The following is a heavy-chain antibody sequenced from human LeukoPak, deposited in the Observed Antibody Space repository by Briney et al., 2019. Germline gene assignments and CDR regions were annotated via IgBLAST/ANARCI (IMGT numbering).Heavy chain of an antibody. J-gene: IGHJ4*02. D-gene: IGHD1-26*01. CDR3: ARVGVVGAPTGDFDY. Sequence: SETLSLTCAGYGGSFSGYYWSWIRQPPGKGLEWIGEINHSGSTNYNPSLKSRVTISVDTSKNQFSLKLSSVTAAGTAVYYCARVGVVGAPTGDFDYWGQGTLVTVSS. V-gene: IGHV4-34*01. CDR2: INHSGST. CDR1: GGSFSGYY.